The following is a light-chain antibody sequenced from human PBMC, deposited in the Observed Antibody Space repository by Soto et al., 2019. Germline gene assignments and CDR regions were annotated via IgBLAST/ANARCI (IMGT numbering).Light chain of an antibody. CDR2: DAS. CDR1: QSVSSY. J-gene: IGKJ4*01. CDR3: QQRSNWPPLT. Sequence: EIVLTQSPATMSLSPGKTATLSSRASQSVSSYLAWYQQKPGQAPRLLIYDASNRATGIPARFSGSGSGTDFTLTISSLEPEDFAVYYCQQRSNWPPLTFGGGTKVDIK. V-gene: IGKV3-11*01.